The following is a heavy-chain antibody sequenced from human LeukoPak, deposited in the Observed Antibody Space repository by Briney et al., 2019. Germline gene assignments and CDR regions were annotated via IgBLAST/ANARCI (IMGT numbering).Heavy chain of an antibody. V-gene: IGHV1-69*04. J-gene: IGHJ4*02. CDR3: ARAVGYSSSWYYFDY. CDR2: IIPILGIA. CDR1: GGTFSSYA. Sequence: SVKVSCKASGGTFSSYAISWVRQAPGQGLEWMGRIIPILGIANYAQKFQGRVAITADKSTSTAYMELSSLRSEDTAVYYCARAVGYSSSWYYFDYWGQGTLVTVSS. D-gene: IGHD6-13*01.